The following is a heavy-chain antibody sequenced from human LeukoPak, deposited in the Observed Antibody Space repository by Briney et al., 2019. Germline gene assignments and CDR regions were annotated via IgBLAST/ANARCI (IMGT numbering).Heavy chain of an antibody. D-gene: IGHD2-2*01. CDR1: GFTFSSYA. J-gene: IGHJ4*02. CDR3: AKDQRCSSTSCYLGY. V-gene: IGHV3-23*01. Sequence: GGSLRLSCAASGFTFSSYAMSWVRPAPGKGLEWVSAISGSGGSTYYADSVKGRFTISRDNSKNTLYLQMNSLRAEDTAVYYCAKDQRCSSTSCYLGYWGQGTLVTVSS. CDR2: ISGSGGST.